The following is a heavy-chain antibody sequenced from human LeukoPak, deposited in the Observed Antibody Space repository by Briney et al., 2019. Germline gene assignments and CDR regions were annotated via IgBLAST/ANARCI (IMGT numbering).Heavy chain of an antibody. J-gene: IGHJ6*02. CDR3: AKDLSGSGSYRTRNYYGMDV. CDR1: GFTFSSYG. V-gene: IGHV3-30*02. CDR2: IGYDGTKI. Sequence: PGGSLRLSCAASGFTFSSYGMHWVRQAPGKGLEWVAFIGYDGTKIYYADSVQGRFTISRDNSKNTLFLQMNSLRADDTAVYYCAKDLSGSGSYRTRNYYGMDVWGQGTTVTVSS. D-gene: IGHD3-10*01.